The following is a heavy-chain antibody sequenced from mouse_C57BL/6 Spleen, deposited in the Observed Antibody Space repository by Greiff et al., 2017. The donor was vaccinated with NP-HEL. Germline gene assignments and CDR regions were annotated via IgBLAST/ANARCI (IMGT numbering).Heavy chain of an antibody. D-gene: IGHD1-1*01. CDR2: INPNNGGT. V-gene: IGHV1-22*01. CDR3: ARGYYGSRRDWYFDV. J-gene: IGHJ1*03. Sequence: VQLQQSGPELVKPGASVKMSCKASGYTFTDYNMHWVKQSHGKSLEWIGYINPNNGGTSYNQKFKGKATLTVNKSSSTAYMELRSLTSEDSAVYYCARGYYGSRRDWYFDVWGTGTTVTVSS. CDR1: GYTFTDYN.